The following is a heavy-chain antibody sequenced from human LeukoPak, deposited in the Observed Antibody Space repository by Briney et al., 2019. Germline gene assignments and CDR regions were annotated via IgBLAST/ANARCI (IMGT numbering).Heavy chain of an antibody. CDR3: ARDFRAYCGGDCYSGDAFDI. Sequence: GGSLRLSCAASGFTFSSYAMHWVRQAPGKGLEWVAVISYDGSNKYYADSVKGRFTISRDNSKNTLYLQMNSLRAEDTAVYYCARDFRAYCGGDCYSGDAFDIWAQGTMVTVSS. CDR1: GFTFSSYA. CDR2: ISYDGSNK. V-gene: IGHV3-30*04. J-gene: IGHJ3*02. D-gene: IGHD2-21*02.